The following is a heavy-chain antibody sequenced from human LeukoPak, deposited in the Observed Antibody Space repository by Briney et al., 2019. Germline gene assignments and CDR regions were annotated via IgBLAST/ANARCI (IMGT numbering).Heavy chain of an antibody. J-gene: IGHJ4*02. V-gene: IGHV3-30*18. D-gene: IGHD6-13*01. CDR3: AKDSRSSCFR. CDR2: ISYDGSNK. Sequence: QPGGSLRLSCAASGFTFSSYGMHWVRQAPGKGLEWVAVISYDGSNKYYADSVKGRFTISRDNSKNTLYLQMNSLRAEDTAVYYCAKDSRSSCFRWGQGTLVTVSS. CDR1: GFTFSSYG.